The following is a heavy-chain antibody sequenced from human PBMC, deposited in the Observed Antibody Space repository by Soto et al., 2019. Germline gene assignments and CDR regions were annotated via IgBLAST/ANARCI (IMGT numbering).Heavy chain of an antibody. J-gene: IGHJ4*02. Sequence: QVHLVQSGAEVKKPGASVKVSCKASGYTFTSYGITWVRQAPGQGLEWMGWISAHNGNTDYAQKPQGRVIVTRDTSKSTAYMELRSLRSDDTAVYYCARGRYGDYWGQGALVTVSS. CDR3: ARGRYGDY. CDR2: ISAHNGNT. V-gene: IGHV1-18*01. CDR1: GYTFTSYG. D-gene: IGHD1-1*01.